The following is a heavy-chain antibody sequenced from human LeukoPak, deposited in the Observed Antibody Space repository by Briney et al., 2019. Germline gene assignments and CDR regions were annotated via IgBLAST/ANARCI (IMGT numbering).Heavy chain of an antibody. CDR1: GGSISSGSYY. CDR3: ASSTMVVTPLSDHIDY. D-gene: IGHD4-23*01. J-gene: IGHJ4*02. CDR2: IYTSGST. Sequence: PSQTLSLTCTVSGGSISSGSYYWSWIRQPGGRGLEWIGRIYTSGSTNYNPSLKTRVTISVDTSKNQFSLKLSSVTAADTAVYYCASSTMVVTPLSDHIDYWGQGTLVTVSS. V-gene: IGHV4-61*02.